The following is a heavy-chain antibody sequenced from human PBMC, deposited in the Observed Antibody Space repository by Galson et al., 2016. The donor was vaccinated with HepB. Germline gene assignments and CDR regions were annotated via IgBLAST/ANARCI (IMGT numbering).Heavy chain of an antibody. CDR1: GYRFSSYG. J-gene: IGHJ3*01. D-gene: IGHD5-18*01. CDR3: ARSRGYSYFGAFDV. Sequence: SVKVSCKASGYRFSSYGISWVRQAPGQGLEWMGWISGNNGNTHFAQKFQGRATMTTDTSTDTSTRIAYVELRSLTSDDTAVYYCARSRGYSYFGAFDVWGQGTRVTVS. V-gene: IGHV1-18*04. CDR2: ISGNNGNT.